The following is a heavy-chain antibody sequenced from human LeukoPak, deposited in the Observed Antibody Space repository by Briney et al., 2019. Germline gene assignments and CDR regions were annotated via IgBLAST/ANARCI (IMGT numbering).Heavy chain of an antibody. CDR2: INPSGGSS. J-gene: IGHJ4*02. V-gene: IGHV1-46*01. CDR3: ARWMGRGYSYGYGLDY. Sequence: ASVKVSFKASGYTFTSYYMHWVRQAPGQGLEWMGIINPSGGSSSYAQKFQGRVSMTRDTSTSTVYMELSSLRSEDTAVYYCARWMGRGYSYGYGLDYWGQGTLVIVSS. CDR1: GYTFTSYY. D-gene: IGHD5-18*01.